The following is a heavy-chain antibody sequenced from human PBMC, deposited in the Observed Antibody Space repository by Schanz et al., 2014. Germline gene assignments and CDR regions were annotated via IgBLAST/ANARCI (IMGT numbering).Heavy chain of an antibody. CDR3: ARSNYYDNSDYYNSFDY. D-gene: IGHD3-22*01. CDR2: IIPVLNIA. V-gene: IGHV1-69*02. Sequence: QVQLVQSGAEVKKPGSSVKVSCKLSGGTFSSYTISWMRQAPGQGLEWMGKIIPVLNIATYAQRFQGRVSITADTSTNTAYMDLSSLRPEDTAMYYCARSNYYDNSDYYNSFDYWGQGTLVTVSS. J-gene: IGHJ4*02. CDR1: GGTFSSYT.